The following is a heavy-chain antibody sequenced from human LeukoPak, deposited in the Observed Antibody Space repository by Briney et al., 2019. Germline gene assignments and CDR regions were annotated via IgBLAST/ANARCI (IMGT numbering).Heavy chain of an antibody. CDR1: GFTFSSCW. J-gene: IGHJ4*02. V-gene: IGHV3-7*01. Sequence: GGSLRLSCAASGFTFSSCWMSWVHRAPGKGLEWVANIKQDGSEKYYVDSVKGRFTISRDNAKNSLYLQMNSLRAEDTAVYYCARKNGLDYWGQGTLVTVSS. CDR2: IKQDGSEK. CDR3: ARKNGLDY.